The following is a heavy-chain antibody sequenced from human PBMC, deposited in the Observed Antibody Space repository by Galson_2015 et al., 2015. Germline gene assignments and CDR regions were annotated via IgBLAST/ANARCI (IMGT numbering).Heavy chain of an antibody. Sequence: SLRLSCAASGFTFSSYGMHWVRQAPGKGLEWVAVISYDGSNKYYADSVKGRFTISRDNSKNTLYLQMNSLRAEDTAVYYCAKDRYYYDSSADYWGQGTLVTVSS. CDR1: GFTFSSYG. V-gene: IGHV3-30*18. CDR3: AKDRYYYDSSADY. CDR2: ISYDGSNK. D-gene: IGHD3-22*01. J-gene: IGHJ4*02.